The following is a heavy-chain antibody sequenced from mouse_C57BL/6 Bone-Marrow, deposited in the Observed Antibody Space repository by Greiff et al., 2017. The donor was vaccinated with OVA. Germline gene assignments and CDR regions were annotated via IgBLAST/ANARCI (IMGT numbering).Heavy chain of an antibody. V-gene: IGHV1-50*01. CDR1: GYTFTSYW. CDR3: ASAVFAY. CDR2: IDPSDSYT. J-gene: IGHJ3*01. Sequence: QVHVKQPGAELVKPGASVKLSCKASGYTFTSYWMQWVKQRPGQGLEWIGEIDPSDSYTNYNQKFKGKATLTVDTSSSTAYMQLSSLTSEDSAVYYCASAVFAYWGQGTLVTGSA.